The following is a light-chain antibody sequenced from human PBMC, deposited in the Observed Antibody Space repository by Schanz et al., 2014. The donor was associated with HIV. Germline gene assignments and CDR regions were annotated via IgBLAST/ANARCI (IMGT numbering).Light chain of an antibody. V-gene: IGKV3-15*01. CDR3: QQYNNRPWT. J-gene: IGKJ1*01. Sequence: EIVLTQSPGTLSLSPGERATLSCRASQNVITSLAWYQQKPGRPPRLLIYGASTRATDIPTRFSGSGSGTEFSLIITSLQSDDSATYYCQQYNNRPWTFGPGTKVEFK. CDR1: QNVITS. CDR2: GAS.